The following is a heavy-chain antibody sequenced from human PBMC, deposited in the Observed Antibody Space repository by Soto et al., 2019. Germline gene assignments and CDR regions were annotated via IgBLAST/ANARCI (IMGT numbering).Heavy chain of an antibody. V-gene: IGHV4-61*01. D-gene: IGHD3-3*01. CDR3: ARALPAYDFWSGYYPGWFDP. CDR2: IYYSGST. J-gene: IGHJ5*02. CDR1: GGSVSSGSYY. Sequence: LSLTCTVSGGSVSSGSYYWSWIRQPPGKGLEWIGYIYYSGSTNYNPSLKSRVTISVDTSKNQFSLKLSSVTAADTAVYYCARALPAYDFWSGYYPGWFDPWGQGTLVTVSS.